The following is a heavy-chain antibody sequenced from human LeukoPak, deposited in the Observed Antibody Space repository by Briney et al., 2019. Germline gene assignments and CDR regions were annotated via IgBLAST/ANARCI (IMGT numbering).Heavy chain of an antibody. D-gene: IGHD3-10*01. J-gene: IGHJ4*02. V-gene: IGHV3-21*01. CDR2: ISSSSSYI. CDR3: ARDSRSISFDPVFDY. Sequence: PGGSLRLSCAASGFTFSSYSMNWVRQAPGKGLEWVSSISSSSSYIYYADSVKGRFTISRDNAKNSLYLQMNSLRAEDTAVYYCARDSRSISFDPVFDYWGQGTLVTVSS. CDR1: GFTFSSYS.